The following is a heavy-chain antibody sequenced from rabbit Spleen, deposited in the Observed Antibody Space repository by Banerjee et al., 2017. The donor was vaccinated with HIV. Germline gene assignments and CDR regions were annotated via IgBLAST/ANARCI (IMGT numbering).Heavy chain of an antibody. V-gene: IGHV1S45*01. CDR2: INAITAKP. D-gene: IGHD4-2*01. J-gene: IGHJ6*01. Sequence: QEQLVESGGGLVKPGASLTLTCKASGFPFSDKAVMCWVRQAPGKGLEWIACINAITAKPVYATWAKGRFTISRTSSTTVTLQMTSLTAADTATYFCARDLAGYVGFGYISYLDLWGPGTLVTVS. CDR1: GFPFSDKAV. CDR3: ARDLAGYVGFGYISYLDL.